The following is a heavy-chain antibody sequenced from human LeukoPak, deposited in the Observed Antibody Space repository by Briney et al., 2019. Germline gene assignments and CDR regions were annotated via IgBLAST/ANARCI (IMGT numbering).Heavy chain of an antibody. CDR1: GFTFISYS. Sequence: GGSLRLSCAASGFTFISYSMNWVRQAPGKGLEWVSSISSSSSYIYYADSVKGRFTISRDNAKNSLYLQMNSLRAEDTAVYYCASPGWFGELSFDYWGQGTLVTGSS. CDR2: ISSSSSYI. D-gene: IGHD3-10*01. CDR3: ASPGWFGELSFDY. V-gene: IGHV3-21*01. J-gene: IGHJ4*02.